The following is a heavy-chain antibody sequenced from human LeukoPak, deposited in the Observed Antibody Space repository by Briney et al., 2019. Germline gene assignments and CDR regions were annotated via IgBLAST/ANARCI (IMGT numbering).Heavy chain of an antibody. CDR3: ARTFHSWNWGYYYYYYMDV. Sequence: ASVKVSCKASGGTFSSYAISWVRQAPGQGLEWMGGIIPIFGTANCAQKFQGRVTITADESTSTAYMELSSLRSEDTAVYYCARTFHSWNWGYYYYYYMDVWGKGTTVTISS. J-gene: IGHJ6*03. V-gene: IGHV1-69*13. CDR1: GGTFSSYA. CDR2: IIPIFGTA. D-gene: IGHD1-1*01.